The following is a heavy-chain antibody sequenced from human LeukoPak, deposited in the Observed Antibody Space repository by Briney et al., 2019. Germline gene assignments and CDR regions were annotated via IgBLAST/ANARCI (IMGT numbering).Heavy chain of an antibody. D-gene: IGHD1-26*01. CDR2: INPNSGGT. J-gene: IGHJ4*02. CDR1: GYTFTGYY. V-gene: IGHV1-2*02. Sequence: GASVKVSCKASGYTFTGYYMHWVQQAPGQGLEWMGWINPNSGGTNYAQKFQGRVTMTRDTSISTAYMELNRLRSDDTAVYYCARDAGSYKVDYWGQGTLVTVSS. CDR3: ARDAGSYKVDY.